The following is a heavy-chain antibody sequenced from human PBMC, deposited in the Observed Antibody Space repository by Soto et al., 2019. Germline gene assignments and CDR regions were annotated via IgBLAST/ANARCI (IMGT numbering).Heavy chain of an antibody. CDR2: IYPGDSDT. J-gene: IGHJ4*02. CDR1: GYRFANYW. Sequence: GESLKISCEASGYRFANYWIGWVRQMPGKGLEWMGVIYPGDSDTRYSPSFQGHVTISADKYTSTAYLQWSSLEASDTAVYYCARAPSHGWYQHFDYWGQGTLVTVSS. D-gene: IGHD6-19*01. CDR3: ARAPSHGWYQHFDY. V-gene: IGHV5-51*01.